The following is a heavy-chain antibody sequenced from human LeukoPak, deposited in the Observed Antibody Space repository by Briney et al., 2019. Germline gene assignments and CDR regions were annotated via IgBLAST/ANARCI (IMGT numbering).Heavy chain of an antibody. CDR1: GYTFTSYY. Sequence: ASVKVSCKASGYTFTSYYMHWVRQAPGQGLEWMGIINPSGGSTSYAQKFQGRVTMTRDTSTSTVYMELSSLRSEDTAVYYCALSSSWYYFDYWGQGTLVTASS. J-gene: IGHJ4*02. D-gene: IGHD6-13*01. CDR3: ALSSSWYYFDY. V-gene: IGHV1-46*03. CDR2: INPSGGST.